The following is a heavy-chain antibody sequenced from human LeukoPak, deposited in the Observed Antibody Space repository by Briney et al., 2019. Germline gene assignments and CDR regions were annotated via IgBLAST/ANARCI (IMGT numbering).Heavy chain of an antibody. CDR2: ITTTSDYI. Sequence: KPGGSLRLSCAASGFSFSSYAMTWVRQAPGKGLQWVSSITTTSDYIYYSDSVKGRFTISRDNAKNSLYLQMNSLRAEDTAVYYCAKVADYGDYAPLGHWGQGTLVTVSP. V-gene: IGHV3-21*01. D-gene: IGHD4-17*01. J-gene: IGHJ4*01. CDR3: AKVADYGDYAPLGH. CDR1: GFSFSSYA.